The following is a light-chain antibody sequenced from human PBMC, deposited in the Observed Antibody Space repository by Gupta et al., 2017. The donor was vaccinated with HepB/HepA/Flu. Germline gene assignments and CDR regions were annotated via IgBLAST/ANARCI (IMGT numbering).Light chain of an antibody. CDR2: DAS. V-gene: IGKV3-11*01. Sequence: EIVLKQSPATLSLSPGVRATLSCRASQIISSYLAWYQQRPGQAPRLLIYDASNRATGIPARFSGSGSGTDFTLTINRLEPEDFAVYYCQQHGNSPRTFGEGTKVEIK. CDR3: QQHGNSPRT. CDR1: QIISSY. J-gene: IGKJ4*01.